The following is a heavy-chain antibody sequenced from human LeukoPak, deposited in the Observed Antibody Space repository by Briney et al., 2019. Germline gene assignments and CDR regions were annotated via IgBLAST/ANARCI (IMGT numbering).Heavy chain of an antibody. CDR3: ARGALDFDY. V-gene: IGHV3-48*02. J-gene: IGHJ4*02. Sequence: GGSLRLSCAASGFTFSSYSMNWVRQAPGKGLERVSYISSSSSTIYYADSVKGRFTISRDNAKNSLYLHMNSLKDEDTAVYYCARGALDFDYWGQGTLVTVSS. CDR2: ISSSSSTI. CDR1: GFTFSSYS.